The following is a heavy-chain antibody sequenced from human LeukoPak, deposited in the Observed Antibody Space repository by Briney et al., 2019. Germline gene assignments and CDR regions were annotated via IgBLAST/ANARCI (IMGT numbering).Heavy chain of an antibody. CDR3: ARVRSYCSGGSCYPYYFDY. CDR2: IYYTGST. V-gene: IGHV4-59*01. Sequence: PSETLSLTCTVSGGSISTYFWGWIRQPPGKGLEWIGYIYYTGSTYYSSSLKSRVTISMDTSKNQFSLKLISLTAADAAVYYCARVRSYCSGGSCYPYYFDYWGQGTLVTVSS. CDR1: GGSISTYF. J-gene: IGHJ4*02. D-gene: IGHD2-15*01.